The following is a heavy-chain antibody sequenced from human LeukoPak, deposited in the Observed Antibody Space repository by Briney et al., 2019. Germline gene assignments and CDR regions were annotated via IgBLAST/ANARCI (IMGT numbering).Heavy chain of an antibody. V-gene: IGHV3-48*03. CDR2: ISSSGRTI. CDR3: AELGITMIGGV. J-gene: IGHJ6*04. CDR1: GTTFSSYE. Sequence: GGSLRLSCAASGTTFSSYEMNGGRQPPGKGLEWVSYISSSGRTIYYADSVRGRFTISRDNAKNSLYLKMNSLRAEDTAVYYCAELGITMIGGVWGKGTTVTISS. D-gene: IGHD3-10*02.